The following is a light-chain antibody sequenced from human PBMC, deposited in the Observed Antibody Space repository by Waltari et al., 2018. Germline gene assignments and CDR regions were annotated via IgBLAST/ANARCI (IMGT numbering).Light chain of an antibody. J-gene: IGKJ5*01. CDR2: DAS. CDR1: QDISNY. Sequence: DIQMTQSPSSLSASVGVRITITCQASQDISNYLNWYQHKPGKAPKVLIYDASNVETGVTSRFRGNGSVTDFTFTIRSLQPEVIATYYCQKFDNHPLTFGQGTRLEI. V-gene: IGKV1-33*01. CDR3: QKFDNHPLT.